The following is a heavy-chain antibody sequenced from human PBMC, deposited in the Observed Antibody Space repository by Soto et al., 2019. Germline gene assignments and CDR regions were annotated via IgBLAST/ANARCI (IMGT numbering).Heavy chain of an antibody. CDR1: GYTLTELS. Sequence: ASVKVSCKVSGYTLTELSMHWVRQAPGKGLEWMGGFDPEDGETIYAQKFQGRVTMTEDTSTDTAYMELSSLRSEDTAVYYCATDPGRGGSYAMDVWGQGTTVTVSS. D-gene: IGHD3-16*01. CDR3: ATDPGRGGSYAMDV. V-gene: IGHV1-24*01. CDR2: FDPEDGET. J-gene: IGHJ6*02.